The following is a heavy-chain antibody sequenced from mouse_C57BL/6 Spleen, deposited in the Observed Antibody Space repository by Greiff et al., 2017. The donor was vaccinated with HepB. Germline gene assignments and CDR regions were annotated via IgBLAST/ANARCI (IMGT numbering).Heavy chain of an antibody. CDR2: IDPSDSYT. CDR3: ARKGYYGSSYDAMDY. V-gene: IGHV1-50*01. D-gene: IGHD1-1*01. CDR1: GYTFTSYW. J-gene: IGHJ4*01. Sequence: VQLQQSGAELVKPGASVKLSCKASGYTFTSYWMQWVKQRPGQGLEWIGEIDPSDSYTNYNQKFKGKATLTVDTSSSTAYMQLSSLTSEDSAVYYCARKGYYGSSYDAMDYWGQGTSVTVSS.